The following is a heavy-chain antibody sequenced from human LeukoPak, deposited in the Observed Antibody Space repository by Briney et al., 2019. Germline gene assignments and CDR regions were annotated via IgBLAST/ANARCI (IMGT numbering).Heavy chain of an antibody. D-gene: IGHD3-22*01. CDR2: IYDSGST. CDR1: GGSISSYY. V-gene: IGHV4-59*01. J-gene: IGHJ4*02. Sequence: SETLSLTCTVSGGSISSYYWSWIRQPPGKGLEWIGYIYDSGSTNYNPSLKSRVTISVDTSKNQFSLKLSSVTAADTAVYYCAREVLYYYDSSGYYYFDYWGQGTLVTVSS. CDR3: AREVLYYYDSSGYYYFDY.